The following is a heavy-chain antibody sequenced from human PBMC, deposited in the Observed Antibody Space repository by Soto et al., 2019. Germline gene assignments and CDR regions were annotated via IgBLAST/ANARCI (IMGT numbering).Heavy chain of an antibody. D-gene: IGHD6-13*01. CDR3: AAEGAAALYYYYGMDV. J-gene: IGHJ6*02. Sequence: SVKVSWKASGFTFTSSAVQWVRQARGQRLEWIGWIVVGSGNTNYAQKFQERVTITRDMSTSTAYMELSSLRSEDTAVYYCAAEGAAALYYYYGMDVWGQGTTVTVSS. CDR1: GFTFTSSA. V-gene: IGHV1-58*01. CDR2: IVVGSGNT.